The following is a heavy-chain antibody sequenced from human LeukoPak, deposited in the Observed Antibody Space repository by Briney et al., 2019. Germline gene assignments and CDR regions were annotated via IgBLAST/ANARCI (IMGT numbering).Heavy chain of an antibody. CDR1: GYTLTELS. V-gene: IGHV1-24*01. D-gene: IGHD4-17*01. J-gene: IGHJ6*03. CDR3: ATGSTTVFSYYYYMDV. Sequence: ASVKVSCKVSGYTLTELSMHWVRQAPGKGREWMGGFDPEDGETIYAQKFQGRVTMTEDTSTDTAYIELSSLRSEDTAVYYCATGSTTVFSYYYYMDVWGKGTTVTVSS. CDR2: FDPEDGET.